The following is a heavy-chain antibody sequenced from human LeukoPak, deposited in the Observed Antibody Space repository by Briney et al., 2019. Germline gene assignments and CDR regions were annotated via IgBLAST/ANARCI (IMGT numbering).Heavy chain of an antibody. J-gene: IGHJ4*02. CDR3: VRDRCSSCHYFDC. CDR1: GFTFSSYA. CDR2: ISYDGSNK. V-gene: IGHV3-30-3*01. Sequence: PGGSLRLSCAASGFTFSSYAMHWVRQAPGKGLEWVAVISYDGSNKYYADSVKGRIIISRDTSKNTLYLHMNSLRADDTAMYYCVRDRCSSCHYFDCWGQGTLVTVSS. D-gene: IGHD2-2*01.